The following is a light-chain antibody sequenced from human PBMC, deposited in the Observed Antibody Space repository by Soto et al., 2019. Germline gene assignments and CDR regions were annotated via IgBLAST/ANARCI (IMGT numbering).Light chain of an antibody. Sequence: EVVMTQSPATLSVSPGERASLSCRATQSVRSNLAWYQLIPGQAPRLLIYGASNRATGIPARFSGSGSGTEVTLTISGLQSDDSAVYYCQQYDNWWTFGQGTKVEI. CDR3: QQYDNWWT. CDR2: GAS. V-gene: IGKV3-15*01. CDR1: QSVRSN. J-gene: IGKJ1*01.